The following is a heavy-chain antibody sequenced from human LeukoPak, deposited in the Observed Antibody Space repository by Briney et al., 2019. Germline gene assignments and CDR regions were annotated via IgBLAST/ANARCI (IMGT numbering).Heavy chain of an antibody. V-gene: IGHV3-30*18. J-gene: IGHJ6*02. CDR1: GFTLSSYG. D-gene: IGHD3-10*01. CDR2: ISYDGCNK. Sequence: QPGRSLRLSCAASGFTLSSYGMHGVRQATGRGLEWVAVISYDGCNKYYEYSVKGRFTISRDNSKNTLYLQMNSLRAEDTAVYYCAKVITMVRGVIPRADAYYYYGMDVWGQGTTVTVSS. CDR3: AKVITMVRGVIPRADAYYYYGMDV.